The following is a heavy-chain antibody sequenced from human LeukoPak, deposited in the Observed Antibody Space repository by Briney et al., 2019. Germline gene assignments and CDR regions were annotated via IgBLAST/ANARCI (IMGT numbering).Heavy chain of an antibody. CDR1: GFTFSSYS. CDR2: ISTSSSYI. V-gene: IGHV3-21*01. J-gene: IGHJ6*04. D-gene: IGHD3-10*02. Sequence: PGGSLRLSCTASGFTFSSYSMNWVRQAPGKGLEWVSSISTSSSYIYYADSVKGRFTISRDNAKNSLYLQMNSLRAEDTAVYYCAELGITMIGGVWGKGTTVTISS. CDR3: AELGITMIGGV.